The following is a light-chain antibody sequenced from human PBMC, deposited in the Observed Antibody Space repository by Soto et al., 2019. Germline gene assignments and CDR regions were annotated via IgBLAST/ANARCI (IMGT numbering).Light chain of an antibody. CDR3: QQYHSWPLT. V-gene: IGKV3-15*01. J-gene: IGKJ4*01. CDR1: QSIGSN. CDR2: GAS. Sequence: EIVMTQSPATLSVSPGEGVTLSCRASQSIGSNLAWYLQKPGQAPRLLIYGASARATGIPARFSGSGSGTEFTLNIRTLQSEDFEVYHCQQYHSWPLTFGGGTKVDIK.